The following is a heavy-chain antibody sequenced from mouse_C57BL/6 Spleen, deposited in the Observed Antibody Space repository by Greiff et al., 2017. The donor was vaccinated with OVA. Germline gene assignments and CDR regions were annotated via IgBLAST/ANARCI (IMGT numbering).Heavy chain of an antibody. CDR2: IDPENGDT. Sequence: VQLQQSGAELVRPGASVKLSCTASGFNIKDDYMHWVKQRPEQGLAWIGWIDPENGDTEYASKFQGKATITADTSSNTAYLQLSSLTSEDTAVYYGTTSGYYYGSRYFDVWGTGTTVTVSS. D-gene: IGHD1-1*01. CDR3: TTSGYYYGSRYFDV. CDR1: GFNIKDDY. J-gene: IGHJ1*03. V-gene: IGHV14-4*01.